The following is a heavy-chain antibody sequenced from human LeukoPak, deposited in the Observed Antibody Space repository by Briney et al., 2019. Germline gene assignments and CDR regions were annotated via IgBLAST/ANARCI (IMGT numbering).Heavy chain of an antibody. V-gene: IGHV4-39*07. CDR1: GGSISSSSYY. J-gene: IGHJ4*02. Sequence: SETLSLTCTVSGGSISSSSYYWGWIRQPPGKGLEWIGSIYYSGSTYYNPSLKSRVTMSVDTSKNQFSLKLSSVTAADTAVYYCARVKQNSSGWYLLDYWGQGTLVTVSS. CDR2: IYYSGST. D-gene: IGHD6-19*01. CDR3: ARVKQNSSGWYLLDY.